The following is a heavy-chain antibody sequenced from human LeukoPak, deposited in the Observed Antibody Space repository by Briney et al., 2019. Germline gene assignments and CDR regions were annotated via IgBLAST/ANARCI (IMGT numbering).Heavy chain of an antibody. Sequence: GGSLRLSCAASGFTFSSYWMSWVRQAPGKGLEWVANIKQDGSEKYYVDSVKGRFTISRDNAKNSLYLQMNSLRAEDTAVYYCARALGILDYYYGMDVWGQGTTVTVSS. D-gene: IGHD3-16*01. CDR2: IKQDGSEK. J-gene: IGHJ6*02. CDR1: GFTFSSYW. CDR3: ARALGILDYYYGMDV. V-gene: IGHV3-7*01.